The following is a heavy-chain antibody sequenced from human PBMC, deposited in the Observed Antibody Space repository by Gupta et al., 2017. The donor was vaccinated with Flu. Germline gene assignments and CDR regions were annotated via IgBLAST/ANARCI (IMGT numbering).Heavy chain of an antibody. CDR2: ICYSGST. J-gene: IGHJ6*02. CDR3: ARHRYCSGAAGYRRGYGMDV. Sequence: AWFRQPPGKGLEWIGSICYSGSTYYNPSLTSRGTISVDTSKNQFTVKLSYVTAADTDGYYCARHRYCSGAAGYRRGYGMDVWGQGTTVTVSS. D-gene: IGHD2-15*01. V-gene: IGHV4-39*01.